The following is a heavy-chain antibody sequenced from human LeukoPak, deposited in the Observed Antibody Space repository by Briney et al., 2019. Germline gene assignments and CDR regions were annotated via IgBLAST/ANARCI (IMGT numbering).Heavy chain of an antibody. CDR1: GGSISSGSYY. J-gene: IGHJ4*02. D-gene: IGHD6-13*01. CDR2: IYTSGST. Sequence: SETLSLTCTVSGGSISSGSYYWSWIRQPAGKGLEWIGRIYTSGSTNYNPSPKSRVTISVDTSKNQFSLKLSSVTAADTAVYYCARVSSTAGLDYWGQGTLVTVSS. V-gene: IGHV4-61*02. CDR3: ARVSSTAGLDY.